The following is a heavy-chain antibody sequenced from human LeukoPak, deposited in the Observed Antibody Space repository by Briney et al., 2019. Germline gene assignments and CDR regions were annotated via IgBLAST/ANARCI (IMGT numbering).Heavy chain of an antibody. J-gene: IGHJ3*02. V-gene: IGHV4-59*01. D-gene: IGHD6-19*01. CDR3: ARVGGSSGSLAFDI. Sequence: SETLSLTCAVYGGSFSVYYWSWIRQPPGKGLEWIGYIYYSGSTNYNPSLKSRVTISVDTSKNQFSLKLSSVTAADTAVYYCARVGGSSGSLAFDIWGQGTMVTVSS. CDR2: IYYSGST. CDR1: GGSFSVYY.